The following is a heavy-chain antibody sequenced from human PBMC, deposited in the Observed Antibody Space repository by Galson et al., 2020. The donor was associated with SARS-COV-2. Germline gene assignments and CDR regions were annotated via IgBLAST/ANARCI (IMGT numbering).Heavy chain of an antibody. Sequence: GESLKISCAASGFTFSSYWMNWVRQAPGKGLEWVANIKQDGSEKYYVDSVKGRFTISRDNAKNSLYLQMNSLRAEDTAVYYCAREEWLRLRVGFYYYYGLDVWGQGATVTVSS. J-gene: IGHJ6*02. V-gene: IGHV3-7*04. CDR3: AREEWLRLRVGFYYYYGLDV. CDR2: IKQDGSEK. D-gene: IGHD5-12*01. CDR1: GFTFSSYW.